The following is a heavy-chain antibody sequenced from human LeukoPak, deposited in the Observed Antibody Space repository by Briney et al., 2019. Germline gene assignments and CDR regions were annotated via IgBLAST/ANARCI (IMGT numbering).Heavy chain of an antibody. J-gene: IGHJ3*01. CDR3: AKDRPPRASYDFWSES. CDR2: IRYDGSNK. D-gene: IGHD3-3*01. CDR1: GFTFSIYG. Sequence: GGSLSLSCAVSGFTFSIYGMLWVRQAPGKGWVGGAFIRYDGSNKYYADSVKGRFTISRDNSKNTLYLQMNSLRAEDTAVYYCAKDRPPRASYDFWSESWGQGTMVTVSS. V-gene: IGHV3-30*02.